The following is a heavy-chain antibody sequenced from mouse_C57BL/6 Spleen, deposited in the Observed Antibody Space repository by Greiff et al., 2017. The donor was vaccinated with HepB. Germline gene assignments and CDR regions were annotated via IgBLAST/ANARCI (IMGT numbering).Heavy chain of an antibody. CDR2: IGPGSGST. CDR3: AREGIYYYGSSPYFDY. V-gene: IGHV1-77*01. Sequence: VQLQQSGAELVKPGASVKISCKASGYTFTDYYINWVKQRPGQGLEWIGKIGPGSGSTYYNEKFKGKATLTADKSSSTAYMQLSSLTSEDSAVYFCAREGIYYYGSSPYFDYWGQGTTLTVSS. CDR1: GYTFTDYY. D-gene: IGHD1-1*01. J-gene: IGHJ2*01.